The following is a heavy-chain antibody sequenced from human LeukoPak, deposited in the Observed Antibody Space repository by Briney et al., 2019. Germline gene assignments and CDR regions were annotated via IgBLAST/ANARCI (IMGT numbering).Heavy chain of an antibody. V-gene: IGHV3-74*01. Sequence: PGWALTLSRAHSRFTFSRYWMHWVGQTPGKGLAWVSCSSGAGSVTRYADAANGPFTISSDNTRNTLYLQMHSPRVEDMDVYYCATAGGETSRMGFDHWGQGSLVTVSS. J-gene: IGHJ5*02. CDR1: RFTFSRYW. CDR2: SSGAGSVT. CDR3: ATAGGETSRMGFDH. D-gene: IGHD4-17*01.